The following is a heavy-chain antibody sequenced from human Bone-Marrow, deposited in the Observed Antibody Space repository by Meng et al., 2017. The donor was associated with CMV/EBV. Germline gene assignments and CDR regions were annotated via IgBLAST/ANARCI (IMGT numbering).Heavy chain of an antibody. CDR1: GFTFDDYG. Sequence: GESLKISCAASGFTFDDYGMSWVRQAPGKGLEWVSGINWNGGSTGYADSVKGRFTISRDNAKNSLYLQMNSLRAEDTAVYYCARDRGELVGAPVVWGQGTLVTVSS. V-gene: IGHV3-20*04. CDR3: ARDRGELVGAPVV. CDR2: INWNGGST. J-gene: IGHJ4*02. D-gene: IGHD1-26*01.